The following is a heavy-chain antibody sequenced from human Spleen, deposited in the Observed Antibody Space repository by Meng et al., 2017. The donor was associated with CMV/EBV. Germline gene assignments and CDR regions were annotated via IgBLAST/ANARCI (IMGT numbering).Heavy chain of an antibody. CDR3: ARDGGYSNSPDPTYGMDV. D-gene: IGHD6-6*01. J-gene: IGHJ6*02. V-gene: IGHV1-18*04. CDR1: GYTFTGYY. CDR2: INGYNGNT. Sequence: ASVKVSCKASGYTFTGYYMHWVRQAPGQGLEWMGWINGYNGNTKYAQKFQDRVTMTTDTSTGTAYMELRSLRSDDTAVYYCARDGGYSNSPDPTYGMDVWGQGTTVTVSS.